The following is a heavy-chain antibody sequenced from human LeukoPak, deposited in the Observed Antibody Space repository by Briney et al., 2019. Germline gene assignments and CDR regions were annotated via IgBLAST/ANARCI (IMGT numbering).Heavy chain of an antibody. D-gene: IGHD3-3*01. Sequence: SETLSLICTVSGGSISSYYWSWIRQPAGKGLEWIGRIYTSGSTNYNPSLKSRVTMSVDTSKNQFSLKLSSVTAADTAVYYCARSYLYYDFWSGMIWGQGTLVTVSS. CDR1: GGSISSYY. V-gene: IGHV4-4*07. J-gene: IGHJ4*02. CDR2: IYTSGST. CDR3: ARSYLYYDFWSGMI.